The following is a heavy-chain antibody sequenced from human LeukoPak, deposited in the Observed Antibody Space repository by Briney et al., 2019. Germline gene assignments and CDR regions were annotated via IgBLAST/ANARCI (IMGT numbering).Heavy chain of an antibody. CDR2: IYYSGST. V-gene: IGHV4-59*08. J-gene: IGHJ4*02. CDR3: ARHAYYYDSSGYFDY. D-gene: IGHD3-22*01. Sequence: SETLSLTCTVSGGSISSYYWSWIRQPPGKGLEWIGYIYYSGSTNYNPSPKSRVTISVDTSKNQFSLKLSSVTAADTAVYYCARHAYYYDSSGYFDYWGQGTLVTVSS. CDR1: GGSISSYY.